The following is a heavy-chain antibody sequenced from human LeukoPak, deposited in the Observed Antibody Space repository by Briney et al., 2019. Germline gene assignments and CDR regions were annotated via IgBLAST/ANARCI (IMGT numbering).Heavy chain of an antibody. V-gene: IGHV1-2*02. CDR3: ARAIYYYDSSGYPSQPGY. CDR1: GYTFTGYY. CDR2: INPNSGGT. D-gene: IGHD3-22*01. Sequence: ASVKVPCKASGYTFTGYYMHWVRQAPGQGLEWMGWINPNSGGTNYAQKFQGRVTMTRDTSISTAYMELSRLRSDDTAVYYCARAIYYYDSSGYPSQPGYWGQGTLVTVSS. J-gene: IGHJ4*02.